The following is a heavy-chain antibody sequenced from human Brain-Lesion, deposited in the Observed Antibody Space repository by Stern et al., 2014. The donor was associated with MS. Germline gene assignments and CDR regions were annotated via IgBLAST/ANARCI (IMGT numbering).Heavy chain of an antibody. Sequence: VQLVESGGGLVQPGRSLRLSCAAFGFIFDDYAIHWVRQAPGKGLEWVSGITSDSGTIVYADAVKGRFTIPRDNAKNSLYLQMNSLRVEDTAFYYCATLDFVRPAAGRGWFDPWGQGTLVTVSS. J-gene: IGHJ5*02. CDR1: GFIFDDYA. V-gene: IGHV3-9*01. CDR2: ITSDSGTI. D-gene: IGHD3-3*01. CDR3: ATLDFVRPAAGRGWFDP.